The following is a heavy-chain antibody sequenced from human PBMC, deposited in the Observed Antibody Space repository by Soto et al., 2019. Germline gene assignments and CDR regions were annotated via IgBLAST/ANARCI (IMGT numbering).Heavy chain of an antibody. D-gene: IGHD5-18*01. CDR3: AREAESQHYFDY. CDR2: ISYDGSNK. CDR1: GFTFSSYA. Sequence: QVQLVESGGGVVQPGRSLRLSCAASGFTFSSYAMHWVRQAPGKGLEWVAVISYDGSNKYYADSVKGRFTISRDNSKNTLYLQMNSLRAEDTAVYYCAREAESQHYFDYWGQGTLVTVSS. V-gene: IGHV3-30-3*01. J-gene: IGHJ4*02.